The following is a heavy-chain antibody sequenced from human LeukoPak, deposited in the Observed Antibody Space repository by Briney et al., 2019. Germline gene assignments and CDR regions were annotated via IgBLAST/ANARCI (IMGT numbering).Heavy chain of an antibody. D-gene: IGHD1-1*01. CDR2: IIPILGIA. J-gene: IGHJ5*02. Sequence: SVKVSCKASGGTFSSYAISWVRQAPGQGLEWMGRIIPILGIANYAQKFQGRVAITADKSTSTAYMELSSLRSEDTAVYYCASRYNWSADWFDPWGQGTLVTVSS. CDR3: ASRYNWSADWFDP. V-gene: IGHV1-69*04. CDR1: GGTFSSYA.